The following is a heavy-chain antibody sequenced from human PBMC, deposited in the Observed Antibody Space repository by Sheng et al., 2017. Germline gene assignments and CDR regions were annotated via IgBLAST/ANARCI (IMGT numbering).Heavy chain of an antibody. J-gene: IGHJ3*02. V-gene: IGHV1-69*13. CDR3: ARHLATEAFDI. CDR1: GGTFNRYC. CDR2: IIFAFGTT. Sequence: QVHLVQSGAEVKKPRSSVKVSCKASGGTFNRYCVSWVRQVPGHGLEWMGGIIFAFGTTNYAQDMQGRVTISADQSTNTVYMELSSLRSDDTSIYYCARHLATEAFDIWGPGTMVSVSS.